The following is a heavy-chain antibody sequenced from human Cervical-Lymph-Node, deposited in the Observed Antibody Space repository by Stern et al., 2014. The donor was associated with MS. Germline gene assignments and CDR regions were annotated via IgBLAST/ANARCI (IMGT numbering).Heavy chain of an antibody. CDR2: VNQDGSER. CDR3: TRDRGAGATDC. D-gene: IGHD1-26*01. J-gene: IGHJ4*02. V-gene: IGHV3-7*01. CDR1: GFTFSESW. Sequence: VQLVESGGGLVQPGGSLRLSCGASGFTFSESWMTWVRQAPGKGLEWAAQVNQDGSERYYFASVKGRFTVSRDNTKNLLYLQMNSLRAEDTAVYYCTRDRGAGATDCWGQGTLVTVSS.